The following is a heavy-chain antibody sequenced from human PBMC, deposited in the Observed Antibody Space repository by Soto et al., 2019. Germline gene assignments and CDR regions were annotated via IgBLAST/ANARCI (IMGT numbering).Heavy chain of an antibody. V-gene: IGHV4-59*08. D-gene: IGHD2-2*03. J-gene: IGHJ6*02. Sequence: SETLSLTCTVSGGSISSYYWSWIRQPPGKGLEWIGYIYYSGSTNYDPSLKSRVTISVDTSKNQFSLKLSSVTAADTAVYYCARLNGYCVSTGCHGYYGMDVWGQGTTVTVSS. CDR2: IYYSGST. CDR1: GGSISSYY. CDR3: ARLNGYCVSTGCHGYYGMDV.